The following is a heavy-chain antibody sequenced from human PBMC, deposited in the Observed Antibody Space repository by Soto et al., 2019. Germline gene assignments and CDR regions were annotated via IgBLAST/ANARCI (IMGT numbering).Heavy chain of an antibody. CDR2: LSGSGGCI. V-gene: IGHV3-23*01. D-gene: IGHD3-10*01. Sequence: GGSLRLSCAASEFTFSSYAMSWVRQAPGKGLEWVSGLSGSGGCISYADSVKGRFTISRDNSKKKLYLQMNNLGVEDSAVYYCAKGDGFTLRIRGMDVWGQGTTVTVSS. CDR3: AKGDGFTLRIRGMDV. CDR1: EFTFSSYA. J-gene: IGHJ6*02.